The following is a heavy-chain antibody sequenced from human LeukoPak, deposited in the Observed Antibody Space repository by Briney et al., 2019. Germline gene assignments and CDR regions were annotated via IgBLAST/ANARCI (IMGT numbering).Heavy chain of an antibody. CDR1: GFTFGDYY. CDR2: IDSSGDVI. CDR3: AKGTHSSSWHWYDP. J-gene: IGHJ5*02. D-gene: IGHD3-22*01. Sequence: PGGSLRLSCAASGFTFGDYYMTWIRQAPGKGLEWLSYIDSSGDVIYYADSVKGRFTISRDNAKNSVFLQMNSLRAEDTAVYYCAKGTHSSSWHWYDPWGQGTLVTVSS. V-gene: IGHV3-11*01.